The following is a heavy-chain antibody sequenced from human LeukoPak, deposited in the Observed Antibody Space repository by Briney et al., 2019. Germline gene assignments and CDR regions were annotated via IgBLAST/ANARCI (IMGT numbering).Heavy chain of an antibody. Sequence: GRSLRLSCAASGFTFSSYAMHWVRQAPGKGLEWVAVISYDGSNKYYADSVKGRFTISRDNSKNTLYLQMNSLRAEDTAVYYCARDVWDYGDYMDYWGQGTLVTVSS. CDR3: ARDVWDYGDYMDY. V-gene: IGHV3-30*04. CDR2: ISYDGSNK. D-gene: IGHD4-17*01. J-gene: IGHJ4*02. CDR1: GFTFSSYA.